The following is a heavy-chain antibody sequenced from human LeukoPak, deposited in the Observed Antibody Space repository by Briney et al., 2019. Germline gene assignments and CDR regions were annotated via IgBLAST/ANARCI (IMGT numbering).Heavy chain of an antibody. CDR3: ATLSY. V-gene: IGHV3-30-3*01. J-gene: IGHJ4*02. Sequence: PGGSLRLSCAASGFTFSSYAMHWVRQAPGKGLEWVAVISYDGSNKYYADSVKGRFTISRDNSKNTLYLQMNSLRAEDTAVYYCATLSYWGQGTLVTVSS. CDR2: ISYDGSNK. CDR1: GFTFSSYA.